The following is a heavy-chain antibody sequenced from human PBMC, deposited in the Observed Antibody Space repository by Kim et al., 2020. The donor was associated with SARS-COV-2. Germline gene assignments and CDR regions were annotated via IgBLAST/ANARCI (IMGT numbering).Heavy chain of an antibody. J-gene: IGHJ4*02. CDR3: ARGSVSSGYYPI. V-gene: IGHV1-2*04. Sequence: NYAQTFQGWVTMTRDTSISTAYMELSRLRSDDTAVYYCARGSVSSGYYPIWGQGTLVTVSS. D-gene: IGHD3-22*01.